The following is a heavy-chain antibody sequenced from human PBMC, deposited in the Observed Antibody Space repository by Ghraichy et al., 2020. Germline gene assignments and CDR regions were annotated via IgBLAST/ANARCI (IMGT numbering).Heavy chain of an antibody. D-gene: IGHD2-15*01. V-gene: IGHV3-23*01. J-gene: IGHJ6*02. CDR2: ISGSGGST. CDR1: GFTFSSYA. CDR3: AKEGGSGGTPISDYGMDV. Sequence: GGSLRLSCAASGFTFSSYAMSWVRQAPGKGLEWVSAISGSGGSTYYADSVKGRFTISRDNSKNTLYLQMNSLRAEDTAVYYCAKEGGSGGTPISDYGMDVWGQGTTVTVSS.